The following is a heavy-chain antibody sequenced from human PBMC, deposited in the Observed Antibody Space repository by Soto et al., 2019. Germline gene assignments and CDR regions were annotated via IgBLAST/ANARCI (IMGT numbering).Heavy chain of an antibody. CDR3: AKDAYYYGSGRYYNGPPYYFDY. V-gene: IGHV3-23*01. CDR1: GFTFSSYV. J-gene: IGHJ4*02. Sequence: EVHLLESGGGLVQPGGSPRLSCAASGFTFSSYVMSWVRQTPGKGLEWVSAFSVSGGTTYYADSVKGRFTISRDNSKDTLSLQMNNLRAEDTAVYYCAKDAYYYGSGRYYNGPPYYFDYWGQGTLVTVSS. D-gene: IGHD3-10*01. CDR2: FSVSGGTT.